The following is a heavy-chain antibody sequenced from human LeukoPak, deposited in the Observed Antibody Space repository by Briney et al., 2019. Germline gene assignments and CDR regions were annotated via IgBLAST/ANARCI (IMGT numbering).Heavy chain of an antibody. Sequence: GGSLRLSCAASGFTFDDYAMHWVRQAPGKGLEWVSGISGSGGSTYYADSVKGRFTISRDNSKNTLYLQMNSLRAEDTAVYYCAKDEREMATITSNDYWGQGTLVTVSS. CDR3: AKDEREMATITSNDY. CDR2: ISGSGGST. D-gene: IGHD5-24*01. V-gene: IGHV3-23*01. J-gene: IGHJ4*02. CDR1: GFTFDDYA.